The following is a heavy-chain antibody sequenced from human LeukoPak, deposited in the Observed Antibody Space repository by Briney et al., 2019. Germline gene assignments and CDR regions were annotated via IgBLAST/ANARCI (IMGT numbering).Heavy chain of an antibody. Sequence: ETLSLTCTVSVASINTYYWSWIRQTPGKGLEWIGYIYYSGSTYYNPSLKSRVTISVDTSKNQFSLKLSSVTAADTAVYYCARAVHSSSALDYWGQGILVTVSS. D-gene: IGHD6-13*01. V-gene: IGHV4-59*08. J-gene: IGHJ4*02. CDR1: VASINTYY. CDR3: ARAVHSSSALDY. CDR2: IYYSGST.